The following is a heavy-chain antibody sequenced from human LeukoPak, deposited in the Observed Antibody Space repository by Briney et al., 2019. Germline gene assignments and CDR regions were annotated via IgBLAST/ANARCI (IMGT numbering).Heavy chain of an antibody. V-gene: IGHV4-34*01. D-gene: IGHD6-13*01. CDR2: INHSGST. CDR3: ARVGIAAAGPSRYYYYYMDV. J-gene: IGHJ6*03. CDR1: GGSFSGYY. Sequence: SETLSLTCAVYGGSFSGYYWSWIRQPPGKGLEWIGEINHSGSTNYNPSLKSRVTISVDTSKNQFSLKLSSVTAADTAVYYCARVGIAAAGPSRYYYYYMDVWGKGTTVTISS.